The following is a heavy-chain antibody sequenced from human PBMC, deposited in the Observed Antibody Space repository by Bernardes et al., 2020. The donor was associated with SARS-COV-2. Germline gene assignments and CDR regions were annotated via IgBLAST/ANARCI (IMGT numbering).Heavy chain of an antibody. CDR1: GLTVSSSF. J-gene: IGHJ3*02. CDR3: ARAKRPTGAFDI. CDR2: IYSGGKT. Sequence: GGSLRLSCAASGLTVSSSFMTWVRQAPGKGLEWVSLIYSGGKTHYVDSVKGRFTISRDNSKNTLFLQMDSLRAEDTAVYYCARAKRPTGAFDIWGPGTMVTVSS. V-gene: IGHV3-66*02.